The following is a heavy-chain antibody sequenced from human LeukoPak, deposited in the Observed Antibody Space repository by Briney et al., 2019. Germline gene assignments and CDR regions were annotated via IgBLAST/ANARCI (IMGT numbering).Heavy chain of an antibody. J-gene: IGHJ5*02. D-gene: IGHD2-2*01. CDR2: IYTSGST. Sequence: SETLSLTCTVSGGSISSYYWSWIRQPPGKGLEWVGYIYTSGSTNYNPSLKSQVTISVDTSKNQFSLKLSSVTAADTAVYYCARRTCSSTSCWFDPWGQGTLVTVSS. CDR3: ARRTCSSTSCWFDP. CDR1: GGSISSYY. V-gene: IGHV4-4*09.